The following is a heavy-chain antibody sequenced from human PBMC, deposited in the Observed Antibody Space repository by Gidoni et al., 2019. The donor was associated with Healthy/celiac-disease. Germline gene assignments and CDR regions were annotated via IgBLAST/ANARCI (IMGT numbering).Heavy chain of an antibody. Sequence: EVQLVESGGGLVQPGRSLRLSCAASGFTFDDYAMHWVRQAPGKGLEWVSGISWNSGSIGYADSVKGRFTISRDNAKNSLYLQMNSLRAEDTALYYCAKDIHHDSSRGGVFDYWGQGTLVTVSS. V-gene: IGHV3-9*01. CDR1: GFTFDDYA. CDR2: ISWNSGSI. CDR3: AKDIHHDSSRGGVFDY. J-gene: IGHJ4*02. D-gene: IGHD3-22*01.